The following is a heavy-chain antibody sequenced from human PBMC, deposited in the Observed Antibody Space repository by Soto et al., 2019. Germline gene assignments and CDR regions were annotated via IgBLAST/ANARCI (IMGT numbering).Heavy chain of an antibody. V-gene: IGHV3-21*01. CDR3: ARDRVTTVTRGAFDI. CDR1: GFTFSSYS. D-gene: IGHD4-4*01. J-gene: IGHJ3*02. CDR2: ISSSSSYI. Sequence: GESLKISCAASGFTFSSYSMNWVRQAPGKGLEWVSSISSSSSYIYYADSVKGRFTISRDNAKNSLYLQMNSLRAEDTAVYYCARDRVTTVTRGAFDIWGQGTMVTVSS.